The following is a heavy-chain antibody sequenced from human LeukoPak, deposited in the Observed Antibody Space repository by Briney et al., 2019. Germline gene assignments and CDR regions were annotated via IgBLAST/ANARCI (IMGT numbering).Heavy chain of an antibody. V-gene: IGHV4-34*01. CDR1: GGSFSGYY. J-gene: IGHJ3*02. Sequence: PSVTLSLTCAVYGGSFSGYYWSWLRQPPGKGLEWIGEINHSGSTNYNPSLKSRVTISVDTSKNQFSLKLSSVTAVDTAVYYCARLPQDYYDSSGYYFAFDIWGQGTMVTVSS. CDR3: ARLPQDYYDSSGYYFAFDI. D-gene: IGHD3-22*01. CDR2: INHSGST.